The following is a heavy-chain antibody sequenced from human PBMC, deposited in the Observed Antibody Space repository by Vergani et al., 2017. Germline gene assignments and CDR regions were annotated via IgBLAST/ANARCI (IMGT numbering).Heavy chain of an antibody. J-gene: IGHJ4*02. CDR2: IRWNSGSI. CDR3: AKDPNYYGSGRDYFDY. D-gene: IGHD3-10*01. V-gene: IGHV3-9*01. Sequence: EVQLVESGGGLVQPGRSLRLSCAASGFTFDDYAMHWVRQAPGKGLEWVSGIRWNSGSIGYADSVKGRFTISRDNAKNSLYLQMNSLRAEETALYYCAKDPNYYGSGRDYFDYWGQGTLVTVSS. CDR1: GFTFDDYA.